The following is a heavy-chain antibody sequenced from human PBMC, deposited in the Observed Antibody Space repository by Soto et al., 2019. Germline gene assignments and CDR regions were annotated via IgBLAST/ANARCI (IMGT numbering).Heavy chain of an antibody. CDR1: GYTLTNYG. D-gene: IGHD1-1*01. CDR3: GRGWQLAP. Sequence: QVQLVQSGDEVRRTGASVTVSCRASGYTLTNYGINWVRQAPGQGLFCMGWISGHSGSTLYAQNVQGRVTLTRDTTTNRAYMKLMSLKSDDSARYYCGRGWQLAPWGQGTLVTVSS. J-gene: IGHJ5*02. V-gene: IGHV1-18*01. CDR2: ISGHSGST.